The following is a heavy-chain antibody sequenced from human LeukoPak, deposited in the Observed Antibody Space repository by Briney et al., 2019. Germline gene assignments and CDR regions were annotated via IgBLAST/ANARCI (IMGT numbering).Heavy chain of an antibody. CDR3: ARDMSKYYYDSSGYFDY. V-gene: IGHV3-11*04. J-gene: IGHJ4*02. D-gene: IGHD3-22*01. CDR2: ISSSGSTL. Sequence: GGSLRLSCAASGFTFSDYYMSWIRQAPGKGLEWVSYISSSGSTLYYADSVKGRFTISRDNAKNSLYLQMNSLRAEDTAVYYCARDMSKYYYDSSGYFDYWGQGTLVTVSS. CDR1: GFTFSDYY.